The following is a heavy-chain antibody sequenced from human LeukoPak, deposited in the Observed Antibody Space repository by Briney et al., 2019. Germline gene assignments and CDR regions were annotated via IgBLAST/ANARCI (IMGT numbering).Heavy chain of an antibody. V-gene: IGHV1-2*02. CDR3: ARGKYYYGSGSPLDY. J-gene: IGHJ4*02. Sequence: GASVKVSCKASGSTFTDHYIHWVRQAPGQGLEWMGWINPNSGGTNYAQKFQGRVTMTRDTSISTAYMELSRLRSDDTAVYYCARGKYYYGSGSPLDYWGQGTLVTVSS. D-gene: IGHD3-10*01. CDR2: INPNSGGT. CDR1: GSTFTDHY.